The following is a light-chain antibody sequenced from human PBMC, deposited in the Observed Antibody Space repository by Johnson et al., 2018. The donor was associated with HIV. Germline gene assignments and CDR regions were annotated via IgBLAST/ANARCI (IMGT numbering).Light chain of an antibody. Sequence: QSVLTQPPSVSAAPGQKVTISCSGSSSNIGNNYVSWYQQLPGTAPKLLIYDNNKRPSGIPDRFSGSQSGTSATLAITGLQTGDEADYYCETWDSSLSGVFGTGTTVTVL. CDR2: DNN. CDR3: ETWDSSLSGV. CDR1: SSNIGNNY. J-gene: IGLJ1*01. V-gene: IGLV1-51*01.